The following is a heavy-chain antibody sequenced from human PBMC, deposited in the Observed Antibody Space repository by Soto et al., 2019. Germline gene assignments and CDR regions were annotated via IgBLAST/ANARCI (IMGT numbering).Heavy chain of an antibody. J-gene: IGHJ6*02. Sequence: HPGGALRLSCAASGFTFRSYAMHWVRQAPGKGLEGGAVISYDGSNKYYADSVKGRFTISRDNSKNTLYLQMNSLRAEDTAVYYCARGKYYYDSSGYYPDSMDVWGQGTTVTVSS. D-gene: IGHD3-22*01. V-gene: IGHV3-30-3*01. CDR3: ARGKYYYDSSGYYPDSMDV. CDR2: ISYDGSNK. CDR1: GFTFRSYA.